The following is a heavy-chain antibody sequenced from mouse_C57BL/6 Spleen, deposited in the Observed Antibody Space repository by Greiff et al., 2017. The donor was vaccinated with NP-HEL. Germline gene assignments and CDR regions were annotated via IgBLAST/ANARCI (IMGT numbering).Heavy chain of an antibody. Sequence: VQLQQSGPELVKPGASVKISCKASGYAFSSSWMNWVKQRPGKGLEWIGRIYPGDGDTNYNGKFKGKATLTADKSSSTAYMQLSSLTSEDSAVYFCARENMVTTRYFDVWGTGTTVTVSS. CDR2: IYPGDGDT. D-gene: IGHD2-2*01. CDR3: ARENMVTTRYFDV. CDR1: GYAFSSSW. J-gene: IGHJ1*03. V-gene: IGHV1-82*01.